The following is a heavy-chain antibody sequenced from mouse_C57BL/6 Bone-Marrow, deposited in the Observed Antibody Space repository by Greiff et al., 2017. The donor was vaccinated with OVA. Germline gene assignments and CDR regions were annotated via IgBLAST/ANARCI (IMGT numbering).Heavy chain of an antibody. J-gene: IGHJ3*01. Sequence: VQLQQPGAELVKPGASVKLSCKASGYTFTSYWMHWVKQRPGRGLEWIGRIDPYSGGTKYNQKFKSKATLTVAKTSSTAYMQLSSLTSEDSAVYYCARGGCGSSYVFAYWGQGTLVTVSA. CDR3: ARGGCGSSYVFAY. D-gene: IGHD1-1*01. CDR1: GYTFTSYW. CDR2: IDPYSGGT. V-gene: IGHV1-72*01.